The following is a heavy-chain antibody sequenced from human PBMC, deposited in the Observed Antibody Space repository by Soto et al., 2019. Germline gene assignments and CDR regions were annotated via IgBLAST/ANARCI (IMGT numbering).Heavy chain of an antibody. CDR3: ARTERNDDFWSGYPNYYYYGMDF. D-gene: IGHD3-3*01. V-gene: IGHV1-69*18. Sequence: QVQLVQSGAEVKKPGSSVKVSCKASGGTFSSYAISWVRQAPGQGLEWLGNIIPIFGTANYAQKFQGRVTITAEESTSTAYMELSSLRSEDTAVYYCARTERNDDFWSGYPNYYYYGMDFWGQGTTVTVSS. CDR2: IIPIFGTA. CDR1: GGTFSSYA. J-gene: IGHJ6*02.